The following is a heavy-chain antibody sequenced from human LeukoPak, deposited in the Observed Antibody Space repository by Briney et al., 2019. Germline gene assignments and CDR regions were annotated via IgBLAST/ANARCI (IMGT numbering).Heavy chain of an antibody. D-gene: IGHD2-15*01. J-gene: IGHJ5*02. CDR2: INPNSGGT. Sequence: ASVEVSCKASGYTFTSYDINWVRQATGQGLEWMGWINPNSGGTNYAQKFQGRVTMTRDTSISTAYMELSRLRSDDTAVYYCAREGGYCSGGSCNWFDPWGQGTLVTVSS. CDR3: AREGGYCSGGSCNWFDP. V-gene: IGHV1-2*02. CDR1: GYTFTSYD.